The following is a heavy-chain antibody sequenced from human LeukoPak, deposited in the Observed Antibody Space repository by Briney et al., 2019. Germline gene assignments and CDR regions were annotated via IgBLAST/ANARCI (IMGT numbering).Heavy chain of an antibody. J-gene: IGHJ3*02. D-gene: IGHD4-23*01. CDR2: IYPGDSDT. V-gene: IGHV5-51*01. CDR3: ARRSMTTVVNDAFDI. CDR1: GYSFTSYW. Sequence: GESLKISCKGSGYSFTSYWIGWVRQMPGKGLEWMGIIYPGDSDTRYSPSFQGQVTISADKSISTAYLQWSSLKASDTAMYYCARRSMTTVVNDAFDIWGQGTMVTVSS.